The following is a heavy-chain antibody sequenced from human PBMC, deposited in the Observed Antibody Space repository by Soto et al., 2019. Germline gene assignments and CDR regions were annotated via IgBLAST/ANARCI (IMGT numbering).Heavy chain of an antibody. V-gene: IGHV4-59*01. Sequence: SETLSLTCTVSGGSISGYYWSWIRQPPGKGLEWIKNMNNTGSTVYNPSFKSRVTISVDTSKNQFSLKLNSVTAADTAVYYCSRDLWGYCGNDCYPLDVWGQCTTVTVSS. J-gene: IGHJ6*02. CDR1: GGSISGYY. CDR2: MNNTGST. CDR3: SRDLWGYCGNDCYPLDV. D-gene: IGHD2-21*02.